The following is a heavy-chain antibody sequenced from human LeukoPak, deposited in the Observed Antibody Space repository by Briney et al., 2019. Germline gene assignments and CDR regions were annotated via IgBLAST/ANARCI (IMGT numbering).Heavy chain of an antibody. J-gene: IGHJ5*02. CDR1: GGSFSGYY. CDR3: ARVRYSSGWSPFDP. Sequence: PSETLSLTCAVYGGSFSGYYWSWIRQPPGKGLEWIGEINHSGSTNYNPSLKSRVTISVDASKNQFSLKLSSVTAADTAVYYCARVRYSSGWSPFDPWGQGTLVTVSS. V-gene: IGHV4-34*01. D-gene: IGHD6-19*01. CDR2: INHSGST.